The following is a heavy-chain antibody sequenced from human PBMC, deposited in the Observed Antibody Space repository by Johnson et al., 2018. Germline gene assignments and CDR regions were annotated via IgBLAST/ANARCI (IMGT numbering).Heavy chain of an antibody. CDR1: GFTFDDYT. Sequence: EVQLVESGGVVVQPGGSLRLSCAASGFTFDDYTMHWVRQAPGKGLEWVSLISWDGGSTYYADSVKGRFTISRDNSKNSLYLQMNSLRTEDAALYYCAMARDVSRGYAQHWGQGTLVTVSS. V-gene: IGHV3-43*01. CDR3: AMARDVSRGYAQH. D-gene: IGHD3-22*01. CDR2: ISWDGGST. J-gene: IGHJ1*01.